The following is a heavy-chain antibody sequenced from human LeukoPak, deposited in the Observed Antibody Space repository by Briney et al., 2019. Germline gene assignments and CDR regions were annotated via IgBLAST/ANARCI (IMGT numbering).Heavy chain of an antibody. V-gene: IGHV1-3*01. CDR1: GYNFFKYA. CDR3: ARGSYDFWWWYNWFDP. CDR2: IDGGNGDT. D-gene: IGHD3-3*01. J-gene: IGHJ5*02. Sequence: GASVKVSCKTSGYNFFKYAIHWVRQAPGQSFEWMGWIDGGNGDTRFSQKFQDRVSFTRDTFATTVYMELTSLRSEDTAVYYCARGSYDFWWWYNWFDPWGQGTLVTVSS.